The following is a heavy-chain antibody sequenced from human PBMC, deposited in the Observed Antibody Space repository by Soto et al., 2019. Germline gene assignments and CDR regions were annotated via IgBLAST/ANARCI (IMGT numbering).Heavy chain of an antibody. V-gene: IGHV3-9*01. J-gene: IGHJ6*02. D-gene: IGHD2-8*02. CDR2: ISWNSGTI. CDR1: GFSFDEYG. CDR3: AKSTGGTANGMDV. Sequence: EVQLVESGGGLVQPGRSLRLSCAASGFSFDEYGMHWVRQGPGKGLEWVSGISWNSGTIGYADSVKGWFTISRDNAKKSLYLQMNSLRGEDTALYYCAKSTGGTANGMDVWGQGTTVTVSS.